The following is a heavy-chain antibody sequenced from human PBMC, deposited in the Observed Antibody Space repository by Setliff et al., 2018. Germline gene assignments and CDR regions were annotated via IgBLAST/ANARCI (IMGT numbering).Heavy chain of an antibody. J-gene: IGHJ5*02. Sequence: ASVKVSCKASGYTFSNYGITWVRQAPGQGLEWMGWISAYSGNTKYAQKLQGRVTMTTDTSTTTAYMDLRSLRFDDTAVYYCARDILLVEGVSVTGCWFDPWGQGALVTVSS. CDR3: ARDILLVEGVSVTGCWFDP. D-gene: IGHD3-9*01. CDR2: ISAYSGNT. CDR1: GYTFSNYG. V-gene: IGHV1-18*01.